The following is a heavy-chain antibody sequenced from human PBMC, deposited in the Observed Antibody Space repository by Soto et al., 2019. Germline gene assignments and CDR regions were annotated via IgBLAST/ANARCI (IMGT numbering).Heavy chain of an antibody. J-gene: IGHJ5*02. CDR1: GFTFSNYW. CDR2: INEDGSEK. Sequence: GGSLRLSCAASGFTFSNYWMNWVRQAPGKGLEWVANINEDGSEKYYADSVKGRFTISRDNAKNSLYLQMNSLRAEDTAVYYCARVLVPAGFDPWGQGTLITVSS. CDR3: ARVLVPAGFDP. D-gene: IGHD3-3*01. V-gene: IGHV3-7*01.